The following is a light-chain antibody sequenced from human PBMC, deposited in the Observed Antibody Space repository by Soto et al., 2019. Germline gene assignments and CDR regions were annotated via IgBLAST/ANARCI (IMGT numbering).Light chain of an antibody. CDR1: SSDVGGYDY. CDR2: DVN. CDR3: SSYRSSSPPYV. V-gene: IGLV2-14*01. J-gene: IGLJ1*01. Sequence: QSALTQPASVSGTPGQSITISFTGTSSDVGGYDYVSWYQQHPGKAPKLMIYDVNNRPSGVSNRFSGSKSGNTASLTISGLQAEDEADYYCSSYRSSSPPYVFGTGTKLTVL.